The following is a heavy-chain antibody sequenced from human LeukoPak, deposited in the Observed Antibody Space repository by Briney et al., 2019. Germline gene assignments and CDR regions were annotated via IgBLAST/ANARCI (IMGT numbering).Heavy chain of an antibody. V-gene: IGHV1-2*02. CDR3: ARDGGYSYGDYWYFDL. D-gene: IGHD5-18*01. CDR2: INPNSGGT. Sequence: ASVKVSCKASGYTFSSYYMHWVRQAPGQGLEWMGWINPNSGGTNYAQKFQGRVTMTRDTSISTAYMELSRLRSDDTAVYYCARDGGYSYGDYWYFDLWGRGTLVTVSS. CDR1: GYTFSSYY. J-gene: IGHJ2*01.